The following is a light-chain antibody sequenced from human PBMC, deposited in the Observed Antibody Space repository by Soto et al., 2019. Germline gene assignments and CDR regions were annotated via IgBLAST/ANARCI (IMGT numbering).Light chain of an antibody. V-gene: IGKV1-39*01. Sequence: DIQLIQSPSFLSASEGDRVTITCRASQSISSYLNWYQQKPGKAPKLLIYAASSLQSGVPSRFSGSGSGTDFTLTISSLQPEDFATYYCQQSYSTPQTFGQGTKVDIK. CDR3: QQSYSTPQT. J-gene: IGKJ1*01. CDR1: QSISSY. CDR2: AAS.